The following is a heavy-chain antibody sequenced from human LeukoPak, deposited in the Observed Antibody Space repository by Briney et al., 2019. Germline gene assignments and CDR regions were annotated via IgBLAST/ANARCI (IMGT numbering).Heavy chain of an antibody. CDR1: GFTFSSYA. CDR3: TNSLPTVRLPATQYYYYMDV. J-gene: IGHJ6*03. Sequence: AGGSLRLSCAASGFTFSSYAMSRVRQAPGKGLEWVGFIRSKAYGGTTEYAASVKGRFTISRDDSKSIAYLQMNSLKTEDTAVYYCTNSLPTVRLPATQYYYYMDVWGKGTTVTVSS. CDR2: IRSKAYGGTT. V-gene: IGHV3-49*04. D-gene: IGHD3-16*02.